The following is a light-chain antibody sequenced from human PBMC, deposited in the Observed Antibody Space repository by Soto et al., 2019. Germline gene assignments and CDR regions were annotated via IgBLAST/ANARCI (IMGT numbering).Light chain of an antibody. CDR2: QAS. CDR1: QSVSGW. Sequence: DIRMTQSPSTLSASVGDRVAITCRARQSVSGWLAWYQQKPGKVPKLLIYQASTLEDGVPSRFSGSGSGTEFTLTISSLQPDDSATYYCQHYNDYSYTFGPGTNLEIK. V-gene: IGKV1-5*03. J-gene: IGKJ2*01. CDR3: QHYNDYSYT.